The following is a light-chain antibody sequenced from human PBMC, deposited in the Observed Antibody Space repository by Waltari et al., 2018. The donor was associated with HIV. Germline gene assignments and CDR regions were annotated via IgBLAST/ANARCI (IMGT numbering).Light chain of an antibody. J-gene: IGKJ1*01. CDR2: LGS. CDR1: QSLLHTDASHY. V-gene: IGKV2-28*01. Sequence: DLVMPQSPLILPVTPGEPASILCRSSQSLLHTDASHYLDWYLQKPGQSPQLLSFLGSTLAAGVPGRFSGSASGTNFTLKIRRVEAEDVGVYYCMQTLQAPRTFGQGTKVEIK. CDR3: MQTLQAPRT.